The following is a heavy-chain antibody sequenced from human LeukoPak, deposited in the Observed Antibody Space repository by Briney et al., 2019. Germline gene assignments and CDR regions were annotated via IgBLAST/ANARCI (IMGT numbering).Heavy chain of an antibody. CDR1: GFTFSDYY. J-gene: IGHJ4*02. CDR2: IGKSAITS. CDR3: ARAGCGSSGWYVGSFDY. V-gene: IGHV3-11*01. D-gene: IGHD6-19*01. Sequence: PGGSLRLSCAASGFTFSDYYMSWVRQGPGKGLEWVAYIGKSAITSYYADSVKGRFTISRDNAKNSLFLQMNSPRAEDTALYYCARAGCGSSGWYVGSFDYWGQGTLVTVSS.